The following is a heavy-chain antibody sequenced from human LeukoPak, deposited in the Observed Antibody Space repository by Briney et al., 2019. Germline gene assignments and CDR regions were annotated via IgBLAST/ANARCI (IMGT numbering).Heavy chain of an antibody. CDR1: GFTFSSYA. J-gene: IGHJ4*02. D-gene: IGHD6-19*01. CDR2: ISGSGGST. Sequence: PGGSLRLSCAASGFTFSSYAMSWVRQAPGKGLEWVSAISGSGGSTYYADSVKGRFTISRDNSKNTLYLQMNSLRAKDTAVYYCAKVIKRGWYSDYWGQGTLVTVSS. V-gene: IGHV3-23*01. CDR3: AKVIKRGWYSDY.